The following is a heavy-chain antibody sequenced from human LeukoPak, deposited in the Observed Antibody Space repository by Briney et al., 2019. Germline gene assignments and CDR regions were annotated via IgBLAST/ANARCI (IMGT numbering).Heavy chain of an antibody. CDR2: ITTGT. Sequence: PLRSLCLSCAASGFTFTVVTMSGVRPAPRRGLGWVSAITTGTINAESVKGRFTISRDNSKNTLYLQMNSLRAEDTAVYYCAKSGRYYDSSGYYYWDYWGQGTLVTVSA. D-gene: IGHD3-22*01. CDR3: AKSGRYYDSSGYYYWDY. CDR1: GFTFTVVT. V-gene: IGHV3-23*01. J-gene: IGHJ4*02.